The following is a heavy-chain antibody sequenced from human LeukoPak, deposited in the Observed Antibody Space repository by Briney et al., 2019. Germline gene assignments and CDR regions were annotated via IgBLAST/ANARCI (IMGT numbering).Heavy chain of an antibody. J-gene: IGHJ4*02. CDR3: ARAHCSSTTCFFDY. CDR1: GYPFTKYG. D-gene: IGHD2-2*01. CDR2: ISGYSGNT. V-gene: IGHV1-18*01. Sequence: GASVKVSCKASGYPFTKYGISWVRQAPGQGLEWMGWISGYSGNTEYAQNVQGRVTMTTDTSASTVYMDLRSLRSDDTAVYFCARAHCSSTTCFFDYWGQGTLVTVSS.